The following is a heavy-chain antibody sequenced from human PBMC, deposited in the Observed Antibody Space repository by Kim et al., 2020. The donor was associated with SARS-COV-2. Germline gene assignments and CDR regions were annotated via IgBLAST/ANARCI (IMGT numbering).Heavy chain of an antibody. Sequence: GGSLRLSCAASGFTFSTHSMNWVRQAPGKGPEWVSSITSTSSYTYYAESVKGRFTISRDNAKDSLYLQMNSLRAEDTAIYFCAREDATKWFDYWGQGTLVTASS. J-gene: IGHJ4*02. CDR2: ITSTSSYT. CDR3: AREDATKWFDY. CDR1: GFTFSTHS. D-gene: IGHD1-26*01. V-gene: IGHV3-21*01.